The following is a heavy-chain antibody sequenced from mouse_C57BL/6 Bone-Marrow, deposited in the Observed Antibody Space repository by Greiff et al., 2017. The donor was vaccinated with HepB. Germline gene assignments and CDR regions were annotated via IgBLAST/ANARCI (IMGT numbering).Heavy chain of an antibody. D-gene: IGHD1-1*01. CDR1: GYTFTDYE. CDR2: IDPETGGT. V-gene: IGHV1-15*01. J-gene: IGHJ2*01. CDR3: TRINYDGSIYYFDD. Sequence: QVQLKQSGAELVRPGASVTLSCKASGYTFTDYEMHWVKQTPVHGLEWIGAIDPETGGTAYHQKFKGKAILTADKSSSTAYMELRSLTSENSSAYYCTRINYDGSIYYFDDWGQGTTLTVSS.